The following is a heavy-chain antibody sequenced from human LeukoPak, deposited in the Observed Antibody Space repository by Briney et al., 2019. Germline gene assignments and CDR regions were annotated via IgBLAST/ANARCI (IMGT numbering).Heavy chain of an antibody. CDR3: ARWGLYNWNSFDY. J-gene: IGHJ4*02. Sequence: GGSLRLSCAASGFTFSSYAMSWVRQAPGKGLEWVANIKQDGSEKYFVDSVKGRFTISRDNAKNSLYLQMNSLRAEDTAIYYCARWGLYNWNSFDYWGQGTLVTVSS. CDR1: GFTFSSYA. D-gene: IGHD1-1*01. V-gene: IGHV3-7*01. CDR2: IKQDGSEK.